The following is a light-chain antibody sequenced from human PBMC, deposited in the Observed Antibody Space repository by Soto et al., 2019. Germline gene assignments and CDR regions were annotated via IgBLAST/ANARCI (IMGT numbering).Light chain of an antibody. Sequence: ENVLTQSPGTLSLSPGERATLSCRASQSVSSNYLAWYQQKPGQAPRLLIYGASIRASGVPDRFSGSGSGTDFTLTISRLQPEDFAVYYCQQYYSSRTFGQVTRLEI. CDR3: QQYYSSRT. CDR2: GAS. V-gene: IGKV3-20*01. CDR1: QSVSSNY. J-gene: IGKJ5*01.